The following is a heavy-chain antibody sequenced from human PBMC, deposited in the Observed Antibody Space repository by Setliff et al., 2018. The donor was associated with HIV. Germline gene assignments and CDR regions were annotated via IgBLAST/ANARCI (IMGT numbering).Heavy chain of an antibody. V-gene: IGHV1-69*05. CDR2: FIPAFGTA. Sequence: SVKVSCKTSGDTLSIHPISWVRQAPGRGLDWMGGFIPAFGTANYAQKFQDRVTITTDESTTTVFMELTGLRSEDTAVYYCARTDYGGNSGGNYFDYWGQGSLVTVSS. D-gene: IGHD4-17*01. J-gene: IGHJ4*02. CDR1: GDTLSIHP. CDR3: ARTDYGGNSGGNYFDY.